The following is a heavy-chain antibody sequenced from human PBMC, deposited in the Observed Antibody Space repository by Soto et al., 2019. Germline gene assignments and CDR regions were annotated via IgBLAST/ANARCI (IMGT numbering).Heavy chain of an antibody. CDR3: ARQHGRSLDY. Sequence: PSETLSLTCTVSGGSISSSYWSWIRQPPRKGLEWIGYIYYSGSTNYNPSLNGRVTISVDTSKNQFSLKLSSVTAADTAVYYCARQHGRSLDYWGQGTLVTVSS. CDR2: IYYSGST. CDR1: GGSISSSY. J-gene: IGHJ4*02. D-gene: IGHD3-3*01. V-gene: IGHV4-59*08.